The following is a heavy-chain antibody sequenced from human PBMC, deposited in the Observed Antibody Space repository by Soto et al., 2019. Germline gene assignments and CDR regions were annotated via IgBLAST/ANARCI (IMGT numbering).Heavy chain of an antibody. D-gene: IGHD3-22*01. J-gene: IGHJ4*02. Sequence: SVKVSCKASGGTFSKYAIDCVLQSPVQGLEWMGGIIPLFGTAKYAQKFQGRVTITADEATSTAYMELSSLRSEDTAVYYCARQFDYDTSGYYYAYWGQGTLVTVSS. CDR2: IIPLFGTA. CDR1: GGTFSKYA. V-gene: IGHV1-69*13. CDR3: ARQFDYDTSGYYYAY.